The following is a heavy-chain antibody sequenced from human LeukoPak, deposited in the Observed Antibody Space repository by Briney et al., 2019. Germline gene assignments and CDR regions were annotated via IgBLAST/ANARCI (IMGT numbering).Heavy chain of an antibody. CDR1: GFTFPSYA. CDR3: ARDGSHFDPSDY. D-gene: IGHD3-9*01. V-gene: IGHV3-23*01. Sequence: HPGGSLRLSCAASGFTFPSYAMSWVRQAPGKGLEWVSLISNSGGNTWYADSVKGRFTISRDNSKNTLSLQMDSLRAEDTAVYYCARDGSHFDPSDYWGQGTLVTVSS. CDR2: ISNSGGNT. J-gene: IGHJ4*02.